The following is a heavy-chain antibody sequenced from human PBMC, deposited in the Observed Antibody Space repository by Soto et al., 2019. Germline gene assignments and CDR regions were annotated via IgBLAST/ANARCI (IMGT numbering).Heavy chain of an antibody. J-gene: IGHJ5*02. CDR2: INPSGGST. CDR3: ARGLRYCSSTSCHLYNWFDP. CDR1: GYTFTSYY. V-gene: IGHV1-46*01. D-gene: IGHD2-2*01. Sequence: ASVKVSCKASGYTFTSYYMHWVRQAPGQGLEWMGIINPSGGSTSYAQKFQGRVTMTRDTSTSTVYMELSSLRSEDTAVYYCARGLRYCSSTSCHLYNWFDPWGQGTRVTVAS.